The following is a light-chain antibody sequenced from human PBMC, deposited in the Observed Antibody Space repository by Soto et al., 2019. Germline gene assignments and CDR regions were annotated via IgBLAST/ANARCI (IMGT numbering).Light chain of an antibody. J-gene: IGLJ2*01. CDR2: EGS. V-gene: IGLV2-23*01. CDR1: SSDVGSYNL. Sequence: QSDLTQPASVSGSPGQSITISCTGTSSDVGSYNLVSWYQQHPGKAPKFMIYEGSKRPSGVSNRFSGSKSGNTASLTISGLQAEDEADYYCCSYAGSGSWVFGGGTKLTVL. CDR3: CSYAGSGSWV.